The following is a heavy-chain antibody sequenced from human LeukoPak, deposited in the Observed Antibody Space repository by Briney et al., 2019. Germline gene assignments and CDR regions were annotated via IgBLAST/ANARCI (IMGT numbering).Heavy chain of an antibody. CDR2: INPNRGGT. CDR1: GYTFTGYF. J-gene: IGHJ6*02. CDR3: AILTAVPGTSYYGMDV. V-gene: IGHV1-2*02. D-gene: IGHD6-19*01. Sequence: GASVKVSCKASGYTFTGYFMHWVRQAPGQGLERMGWINPNRGGTNYAQKFQGRVTMTRDTSISTAYMELSRLRSDDTAVYYCAILTAVPGTSYYGMDVWGQGTTVTASS.